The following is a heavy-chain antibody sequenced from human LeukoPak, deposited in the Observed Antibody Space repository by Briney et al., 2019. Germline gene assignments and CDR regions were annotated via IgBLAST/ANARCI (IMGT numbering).Heavy chain of an antibody. J-gene: IGHJ4*02. CDR1: GFTFSSYG. CDR3: AKGDNCGGDCYFFDY. CDR2: ISYDGSNK. D-gene: IGHD2-21*02. V-gene: IGHV3-30*18. Sequence: GGFLRLSCAASGFTFSSYGMHWVCQAPGKGLEWVAVISYDGSNKYYADSVKGRFTISRDNSKNTLYLQMNSLRAEDTAVYYCAKGDNCGGDCYFFDYWGQGTLVTVSS.